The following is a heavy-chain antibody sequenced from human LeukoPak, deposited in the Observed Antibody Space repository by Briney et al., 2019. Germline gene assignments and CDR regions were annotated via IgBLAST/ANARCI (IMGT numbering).Heavy chain of an antibody. CDR1: GGSISSGSYY. J-gene: IGHJ4*02. V-gene: IGHV4-61*02. CDR2: IYTSGCT. Sequence: SETLSLTCTVSGGSISSGSYYWSWIRQPAGKGLEWIGRIYTSGCTNYNPSLKSRVTISVDTSKNQFSLKLSSVTAADTAVYYCARVGYGSRSYSDYWGQGTLVTVSS. CDR3: ARVGYGSRSYSDY. D-gene: IGHD3-10*01.